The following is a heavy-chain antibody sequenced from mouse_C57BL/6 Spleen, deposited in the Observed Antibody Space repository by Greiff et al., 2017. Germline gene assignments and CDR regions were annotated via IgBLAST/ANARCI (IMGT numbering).Heavy chain of an antibody. CDR1: GYAFSSYW. Sequence: QVQLQPSGAELVKPGASVKISCKASGYAFSSYWMNWVKQRPGKGLEWIGQIYPGDGDTNYNGKFKGKATLTADKSSSTAYMQLSSLTSEDSAVYFCARASPYGNYLDYWGQGTTLTVSS. J-gene: IGHJ2*01. D-gene: IGHD2-1*01. V-gene: IGHV1-80*01. CDR3: ARASPYGNYLDY. CDR2: IYPGDGDT.